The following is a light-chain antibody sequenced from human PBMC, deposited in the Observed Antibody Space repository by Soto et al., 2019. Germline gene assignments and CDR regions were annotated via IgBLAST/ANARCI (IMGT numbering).Light chain of an antibody. V-gene: IGKV3-20*01. CDR1: QSVSSYY. CDR2: AAS. J-gene: IGKJ1*01. Sequence: EIVLTHSPGTLSLSPCERATLSSSAGQSVSSYYLAWYQQKPGQAPRLLIYAASSRATGIPDRFSGGGSGTDFTLTISRLEPEDFAVYYCQQCGSSPWTFGQGTKVDI. CDR3: QQCGSSPWT.